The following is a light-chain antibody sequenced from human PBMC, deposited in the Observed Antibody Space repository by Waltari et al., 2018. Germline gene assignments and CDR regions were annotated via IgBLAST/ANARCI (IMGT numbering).Light chain of an antibody. CDR3: QHSDGPPP. Sequence: DIQMTQSPSSLSASVGDRVTITCRASQTISNHLKWYQHKPGQAPRLLIFGVSSLRGGVPSRFRGSGSETDFTLTISGLQPEDLATYYCQHSDGPPPFGQGTKLEIK. CDR1: QTISNH. V-gene: IGKV1-39*01. J-gene: IGKJ2*01. CDR2: GVS.